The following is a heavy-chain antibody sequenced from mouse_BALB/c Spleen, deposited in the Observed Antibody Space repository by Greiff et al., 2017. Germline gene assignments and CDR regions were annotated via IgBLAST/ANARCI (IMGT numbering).Heavy chain of an antibody. V-gene: IGHV14-3*02. CDR2: IDPANGNT. Sequence: VQLQQSGAELVKPGASVKLSCTASGFNIKDTYMHWVKQRPEQGLEWIGRIDPANGNTKYDPKFQGKATITADTSSNTAYLQLSSLTSEDTAVYYCARRGSYYGNYYFDYWGQGTTLTVSS. CDR1: GFNIKDTY. CDR3: ARRGSYYGNYYFDY. J-gene: IGHJ2*01. D-gene: IGHD2-10*01.